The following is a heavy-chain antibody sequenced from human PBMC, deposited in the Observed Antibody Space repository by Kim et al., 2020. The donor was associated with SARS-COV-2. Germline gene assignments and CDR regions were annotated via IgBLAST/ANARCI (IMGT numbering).Heavy chain of an antibody. Sequence: GGSLRLSCAASGFTFSSYWMSWVRQAPGKGLEWVANIKQDGSEKYYVDSLKGRFTISRDNAKNSLYLQMNSLRAEDTAVYYCARGLNSDANWFDPWGQGTLVTVSS. CDR3: ARGLNSDANWFDP. CDR1: GFTFSSYW. CDR2: IKQDGSEK. D-gene: IGHD3-22*01. V-gene: IGHV3-7*01. J-gene: IGHJ5*02.